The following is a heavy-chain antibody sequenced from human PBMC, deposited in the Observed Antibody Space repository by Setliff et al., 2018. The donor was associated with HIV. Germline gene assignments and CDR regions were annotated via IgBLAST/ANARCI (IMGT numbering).Heavy chain of an antibody. Sequence: GGSLRLSCVASGFMFSDRWMSWVRQAPGKGLEWVANIHKNGNEKYYVDSVKGRFSISRDNTRNLVYLQMNSLRAEDTAVYYCAGSRGYFVQADWGQGSLVTAPQ. D-gene: IGHD6-25*01. V-gene: IGHV3-7*01. CDR1: GFMFSDRW. CDR3: AGSRGYFVQAD. CDR2: IHKNGNEK. J-gene: IGHJ4*02.